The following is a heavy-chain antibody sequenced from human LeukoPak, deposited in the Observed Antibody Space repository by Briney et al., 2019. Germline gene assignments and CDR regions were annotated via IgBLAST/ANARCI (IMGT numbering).Heavy chain of an antibody. V-gene: IGHV3-23*01. D-gene: IGHD5-24*01. CDR2: MSGSAYST. J-gene: IGHJ4*02. Sequence: GGSLRLSCAASGFTFSSYAMSWVRQAPGKGLEWVSAMSGSAYSTYYADSVKGRFTISRDNSKNTLYLHMNSLRAEDTAVYHCAKDKVEMATRPLLFDYWGQGTLVTVSS. CDR1: GFTFSSYA. CDR3: AKDKVEMATRPLLFDY.